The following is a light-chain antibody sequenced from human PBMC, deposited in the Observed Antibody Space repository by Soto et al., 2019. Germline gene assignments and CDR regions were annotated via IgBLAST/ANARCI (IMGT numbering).Light chain of an antibody. CDR3: SSYTSSSTLAYV. Sequence: QSALTQPASVSASPGQSITISCTGTSSDLGASNYVSWYQQHPGKAPKLIIYEVNNRPSGVSNRFSGSKSGSTASLTISGLQAEDEADYYCSSYTSSSTLAYVFGTGTQVTVL. CDR1: SSDLGASNY. CDR2: EVN. V-gene: IGLV2-14*01. J-gene: IGLJ1*01.